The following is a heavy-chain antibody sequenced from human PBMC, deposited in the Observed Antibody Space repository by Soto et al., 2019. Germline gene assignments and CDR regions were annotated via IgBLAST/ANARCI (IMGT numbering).Heavy chain of an antibody. D-gene: IGHD6-6*01. V-gene: IGHV2-5*02. CDR1: GFSLSTSGVG. CDR2: TYWDDDK. J-gene: IGHJ2*01. CDR3: ADSQGQLAYWHFDL. Sequence: QITLKESGPTLVKPTQTLTLTCTFSGFSLSTSGVGVGWIRQPPGKALEWLSLTYWDDDKRYSPSLNSRLTITMYPCENSVVLTLTNMDPVDTVTYYCADSQGQLAYWHFDLWGRGTLVTVSS.